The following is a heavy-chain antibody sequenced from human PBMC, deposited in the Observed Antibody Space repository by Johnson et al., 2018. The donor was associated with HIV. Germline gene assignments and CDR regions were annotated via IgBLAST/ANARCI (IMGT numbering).Heavy chain of an antibody. J-gene: IGHJ3*02. V-gene: IGHV3-30*18. Sequence: QVQLVESGGGVVRPGGSLRLSCAASGFTFSSYGMAWVRQAPGKGLEWVTVISFAGVKKYYADSVKGRFTISRDNSKNTLYLQMNSLRAEDTAVYYCAKVGSYYPSTGGNAFDIWGQGTMVTVSS. CDR1: GFTFSSYG. D-gene: IGHD3-10*01. CDR2: ISFAGVKK. CDR3: AKVGSYYPSTGGNAFDI.